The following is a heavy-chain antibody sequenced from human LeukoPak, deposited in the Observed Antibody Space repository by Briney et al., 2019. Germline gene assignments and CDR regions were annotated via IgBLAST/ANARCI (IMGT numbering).Heavy chain of an antibody. CDR1: GVSISSSDDY. CDR2: IYHNINT. V-gene: IGHV4-39*07. J-gene: IGHJ4*02. D-gene: IGHD2-8*02. Sequence: SETLSLTCTVSGVSISSSDDYWAWIRQPPGKGPEWLGSIYHNINTHYNPSLKSRVTVSLDTSMNQFSLHLSSVTAADTAVYYCAKYEPGGPALNYWGQGTLVTVSS. CDR3: AKYEPGGPALNY.